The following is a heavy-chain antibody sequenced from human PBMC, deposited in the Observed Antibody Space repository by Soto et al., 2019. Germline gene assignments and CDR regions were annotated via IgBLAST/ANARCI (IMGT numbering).Heavy chain of an antibody. J-gene: IGHJ5*02. CDR1: GGSISSGGYS. Sequence: SETLSLTCAVSGGSISSGGYSWSWIRQPPGKGLEWIAYIYHSGSTYYNPSLKSRVTISVDRSKNQFSLKLSSMTAADTAVYYCARVPYPWGQGTLVTVSS. CDR2: IYHSGST. V-gene: IGHV4-30-2*01. CDR3: ARVPYP.